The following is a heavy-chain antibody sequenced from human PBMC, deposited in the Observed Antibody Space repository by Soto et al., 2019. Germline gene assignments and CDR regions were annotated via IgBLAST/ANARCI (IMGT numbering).Heavy chain of an antibody. J-gene: IGHJ6*02. CDR1: GGTFSSYA. CDR3: ARDIDWNYEAPRYYYYGMDV. Sequence: QVQLVQSGAEVKKPGSSVKVSCKASGGTFSSYAISWVRQAPGQGLEWMGGIIPIFGTANYAQKFQGRVTITADESTSTAYMELSSLRSEDTAVYYCARDIDWNYEAPRYYYYGMDVWGQGTTVTVSS. V-gene: IGHV1-69*01. CDR2: IIPIFGTA. D-gene: IGHD1-7*01.